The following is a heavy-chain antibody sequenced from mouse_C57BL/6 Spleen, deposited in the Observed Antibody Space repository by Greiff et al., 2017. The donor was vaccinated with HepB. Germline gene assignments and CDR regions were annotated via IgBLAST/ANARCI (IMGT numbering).Heavy chain of an antibody. CDR2: ISSGSSTI. J-gene: IGHJ3*01. D-gene: IGHD2-4*01. CDR1: GFTFSDYG. V-gene: IGHV5-17*01. CDR3: ARNMGDYDWFAY. Sequence: EVKLMESGGGLVKPGGSLKLSCAASGFTFSDYGMHWVRQAPEKGLEWVAYISSGSSTIYYADTVKGRFTISRDNAKNTLFLQMTSLRSEDTAMYYCARNMGDYDWFAYWGQGTLVTVSA.